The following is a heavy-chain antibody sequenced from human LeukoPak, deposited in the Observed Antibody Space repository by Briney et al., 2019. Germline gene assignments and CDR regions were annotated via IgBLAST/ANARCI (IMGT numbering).Heavy chain of an antibody. J-gene: IGHJ5*02. Sequence: ASVKVSCKASGYTFTGYCMHWVRQAPGQGLEWMGWINPNSGGTNYAQKFQGRVTMTRDTSISTAYMELSRLRSDDTAVYYCARPAYCGGDCRQSNWFDPWGQGTLVTVSS. V-gene: IGHV1-2*02. CDR1: GYTFTGYC. CDR3: ARPAYCGGDCRQSNWFDP. CDR2: INPNSGGT. D-gene: IGHD2-21*01.